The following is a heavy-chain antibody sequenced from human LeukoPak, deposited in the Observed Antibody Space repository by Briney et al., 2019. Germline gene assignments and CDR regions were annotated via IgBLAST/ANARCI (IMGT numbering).Heavy chain of an antibody. Sequence: PETLSLTCTVSGGSISSYYWSWIRQPPGKGLEWIGYIYTSGSTNYNPSLKSRVTISVDTSKNQFSLKLSSVTAADTAVYYCARRGYSSFYFDYWGQGTLVTVSS. V-gene: IGHV4-4*09. CDR1: GGSISSYY. CDR2: IYTSGST. D-gene: IGHD6-19*01. CDR3: ARRGYSSFYFDY. J-gene: IGHJ4*02.